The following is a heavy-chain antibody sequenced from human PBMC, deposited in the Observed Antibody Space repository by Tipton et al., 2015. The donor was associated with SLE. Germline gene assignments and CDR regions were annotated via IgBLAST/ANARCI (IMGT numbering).Heavy chain of an antibody. CDR1: GDTFALFG. J-gene: IGHJ6*02. D-gene: IGHD2-8*01. CDR2: IIPIFGTA. V-gene: IGHV1-69*13. Sequence: QLVQSGAEVKKPGASVKVSCKASGDTFALFGFSWVRQAPGQGLEWMGGIIPIFGTANHAQNFQGRVTINADESTGTVYMGLSSLRSEDTAVYYCARGEGVQAYYGMDVWGQGTTVTVSS. CDR3: ARGEGVQAYYGMDV.